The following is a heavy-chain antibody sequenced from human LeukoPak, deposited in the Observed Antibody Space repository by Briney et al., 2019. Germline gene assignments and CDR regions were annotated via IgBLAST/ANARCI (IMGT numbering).Heavy chain of an antibody. CDR3: ARAGYSSSWYYYYGMDV. D-gene: IGHD6-13*01. J-gene: IGHJ6*02. V-gene: IGHV1-2*02. Sequence: EASVKVSCKASGYTFTGYYMHWVRQAPGQGLEWMGWINPNSGGTNYAQKFQGRVTMTRDTSISTAYMELSRLRSDDTAVYYCARAGYSSSWYYYYGMDVWGQGTTVTVSS. CDR2: INPNSGGT. CDR1: GYTFTGYY.